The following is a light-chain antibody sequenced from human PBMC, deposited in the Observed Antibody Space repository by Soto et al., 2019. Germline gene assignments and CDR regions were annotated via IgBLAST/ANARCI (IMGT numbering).Light chain of an antibody. CDR2: GAS. CDR1: KTISND. CDR3: QQNNKWPPVT. J-gene: IGKJ4*01. V-gene: IGKV3-15*01. Sequence: EVVMTQSPATVSASPGQGVTLSCRASKTISNDLAGYQQKPGQAPRRLTYGASTSSTGVPARFSGGGSGTEFSLTISSRQSGDFAFYYCQQNNKWPPVTFGGGTKVEIK.